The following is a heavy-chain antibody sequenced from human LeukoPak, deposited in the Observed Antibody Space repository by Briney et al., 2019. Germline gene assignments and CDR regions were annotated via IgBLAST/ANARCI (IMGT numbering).Heavy chain of an antibody. V-gene: IGHV4-34*01. D-gene: IGHD1-14*01. Sequence: PSETLSLTCAVYGGSFSGYYWSWIRQPPGKGLEWIGEINHSGSTNYNPSLKSRVTISVDTSKNQFSLKLSSVTAADTAVYYCASDNQRGADYWGQGTLVTVSS. J-gene: IGHJ4*02. CDR2: INHSGST. CDR3: ASDNQRGADY. CDR1: GGSFSGYY.